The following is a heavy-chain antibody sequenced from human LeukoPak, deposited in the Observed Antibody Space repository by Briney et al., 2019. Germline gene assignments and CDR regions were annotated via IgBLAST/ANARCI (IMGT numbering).Heavy chain of an antibody. D-gene: IGHD5-18*01. CDR1: GFTFSSYA. V-gene: IGHV3-23*01. CDR3: TTDLSQLWLRGDY. CDR2: ISGSGGST. J-gene: IGHJ4*02. Sequence: PGGSLRLSCAASGFTFSSYAMSWVRQAPGKGLEWVSAISGSGGSTDYAAPVKGRFTISRDDSKNTLYLQMNSLKTEDTAVYYCTTDLSQLWLRGDYWGQGTLVTVSS.